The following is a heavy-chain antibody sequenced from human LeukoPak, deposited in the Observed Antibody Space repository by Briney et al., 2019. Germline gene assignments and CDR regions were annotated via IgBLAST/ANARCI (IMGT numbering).Heavy chain of an antibody. Sequence: PGGSLRLSCAASGFTFSSYSMNWVRQAPGKGLEWVSYISSSSGTIYYADSVKGRFTISRDNAKNSLYLQVNSLRAGDTAVYYCARALRAYSYGTFDYWGQGTLVTVSS. CDR2: ISSSSGTI. CDR3: ARALRAYSYGTFDY. J-gene: IGHJ4*02. V-gene: IGHV3-48*01. CDR1: GFTFSSYS. D-gene: IGHD5-18*01.